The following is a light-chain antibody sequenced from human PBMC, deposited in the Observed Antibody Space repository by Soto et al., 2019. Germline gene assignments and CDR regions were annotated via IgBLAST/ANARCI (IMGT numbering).Light chain of an antibody. CDR1: TRDIGAYNY. CDR3: RSYTTRGTLV. V-gene: IGLV2-14*01. J-gene: IGLJ3*02. Sequence: ARTEPATVSGAIGRSTTVFYIGTTRDIGAYNYVSWYQHNPGNASKLLIYEVTIRPSGVSSRFSGSKPGRTASLTITGLQSDDEADYYCRSYTTRGTLVFGGGTKVTVL. CDR2: EVT.